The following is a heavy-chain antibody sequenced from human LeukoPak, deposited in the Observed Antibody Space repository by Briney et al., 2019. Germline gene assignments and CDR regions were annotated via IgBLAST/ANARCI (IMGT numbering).Heavy chain of an antibody. CDR3: ARGKAVAGFRVQDY. D-gene: IGHD6-19*01. CDR2: INPNSGGT. V-gene: IGHV1-2*02. J-gene: IGHJ4*02. Sequence: ASVKVSCKASGYTFTGYYMHWVRQAPGQGLEWMGWINPNSGGTNYAQKFQGRVTMTRDTSISTAYMELSRLRSDDTAVHYCARGKAVAGFRVQDYWGQGTLVTVSS. CDR1: GYTFTGYY.